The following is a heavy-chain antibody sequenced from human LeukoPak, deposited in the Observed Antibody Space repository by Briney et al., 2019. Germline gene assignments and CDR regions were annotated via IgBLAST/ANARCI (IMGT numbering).Heavy chain of an antibody. CDR2: IYPGDSDT. D-gene: IGHD6-19*01. CDR3: ARLGIAVAGPAPNWFDP. J-gene: IGHJ5*02. V-gene: IGHV5-51*01. Sequence: PGESLKISCKGSGYSFTSYWIGWVRQMPGKGLEWMGIIYPGDSDTRYSPSFQGQVTISADKSISTAYLQWSSLKASNTAMYYCARLGIAVAGPAPNWFDPWGQGTLVTVSS. CDR1: GYSFTSYW.